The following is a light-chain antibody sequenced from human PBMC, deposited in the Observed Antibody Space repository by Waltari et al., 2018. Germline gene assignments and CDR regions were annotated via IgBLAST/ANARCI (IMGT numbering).Light chain of an antibody. J-gene: IGKJ2*01. CDR2: DTS. V-gene: IGKV3-20*01. CDR3: QHSNGPPMYT. Sequence: EIVLTQSPGTLSLSPGERATLSCRASQTVSSSFLAWYQQKPGQAPRPLIYDTSSRATGIPDRFSGSGSGTDFTLTISRLEPEDFAVYYCQHSNGPPMYTFGQGTKLEIK. CDR1: QTVSSSF.